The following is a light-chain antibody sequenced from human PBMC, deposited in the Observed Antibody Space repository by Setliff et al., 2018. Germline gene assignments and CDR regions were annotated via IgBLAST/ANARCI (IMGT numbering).Light chain of an antibody. CDR1: SSDVGGYNY. CDR3: NAYASDTTYV. V-gene: IGLV2-14*03. Sequence: QSVLTQPAAVSGSPGQSIAISCAGTSSDVGGYNYVSWYQQHPGKAPKLIIYEVTKRPSGVSSRFSGSKSGNTAYLTISGLQTEDEAEYYCNAYASDTTYVFGSGTKV. J-gene: IGLJ1*01. CDR2: EVT.